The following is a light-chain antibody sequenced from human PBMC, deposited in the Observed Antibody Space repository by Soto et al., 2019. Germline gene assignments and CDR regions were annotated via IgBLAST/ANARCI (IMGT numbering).Light chain of an antibody. CDR1: SGSIASNY. Sequence: NFMLTQPHSVSESPGKTVTISCTRSSGSIASNYVQWYQQRPGSAPTTVIYEDNQRPSGDPDRFSGSIDSSSNSAALTISGLKTEDEADYYCQSYDSGTHVVFGGGTKVTVL. J-gene: IGLJ2*01. CDR2: EDN. CDR3: QSYDSGTHVV. V-gene: IGLV6-57*04.